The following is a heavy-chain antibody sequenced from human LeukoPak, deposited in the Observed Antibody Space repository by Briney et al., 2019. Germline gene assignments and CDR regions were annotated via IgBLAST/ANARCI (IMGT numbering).Heavy chain of an antibody. CDR1: GFTLSGFA. D-gene: IGHD3-22*01. V-gene: IGHV3-30-3*01. CDR3: ARDLGGYGYYGMDV. J-gene: IGHJ6*02. Sequence: GGSLRLSCAASGFTLSGFAMHWVRQAPGKGLEWVAVLLHDGSEKYYADSVKCRFTISRDTSKNMVYLQMNSLRAEETAVYYCARDLGGYGYYGMDVWGQGTTVTVSS. CDR2: LLHDGSEK.